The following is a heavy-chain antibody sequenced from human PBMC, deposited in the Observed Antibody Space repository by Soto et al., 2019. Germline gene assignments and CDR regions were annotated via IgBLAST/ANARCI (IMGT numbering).Heavy chain of an antibody. V-gene: IGHV3-66*01. J-gene: IGHJ3*02. CDR3: ARAHPNYYDSSGYYSDAFDI. CDR1: GFTVSSNY. CDR2: IYSGGST. Sequence: PGGSLRLSCAASGFTVSSNYMSWVRQAPGKGLEWVSVIYSGGSTYYADSVKGRFTISRDNSKNTLYLQMNSLRAEDTAVYYCARAHPNYYDSSGYYSDAFDIWGQGTMVTVSS. D-gene: IGHD3-22*01.